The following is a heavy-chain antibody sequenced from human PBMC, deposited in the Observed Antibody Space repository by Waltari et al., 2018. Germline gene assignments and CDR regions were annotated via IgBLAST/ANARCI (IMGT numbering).Heavy chain of an antibody. J-gene: IGHJ4*02. CDR3: VKDVLSDCGGDCYSEH. D-gene: IGHD2-21*02. V-gene: IGHV3-9*01. Sequence: EVQLVESGGGLVQPGRSLRLSCAASGFTFEDYAMHWVRQAPGKGLEWVAGISWNSESIGYADSVQSRFTISRDNAKNSMFLQIHSLRPEDTALYYCVKDVLSDCGGDCYSEHWGQGTLLTVSS. CDR2: ISWNSESI. CDR1: GFTFEDYA.